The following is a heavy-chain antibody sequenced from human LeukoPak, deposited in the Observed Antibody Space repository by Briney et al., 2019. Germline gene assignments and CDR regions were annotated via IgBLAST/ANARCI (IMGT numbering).Heavy chain of an antibody. CDR3: ARRSYYYDSQDTFDI. CDR1: GYSFTTYW. Sequence: GESLKISCKGSGYSFTTYWIGWVRQMPGKGLEWMGIIYPGDSDTRYSPSFQGQVTISTDKCISTAYLQWSSLQASDTAMFYCARRSYYYDSQDTFDIWGQGTMVTVSS. D-gene: IGHD3-22*01. V-gene: IGHV5-51*01. J-gene: IGHJ3*02. CDR2: IYPGDSDT.